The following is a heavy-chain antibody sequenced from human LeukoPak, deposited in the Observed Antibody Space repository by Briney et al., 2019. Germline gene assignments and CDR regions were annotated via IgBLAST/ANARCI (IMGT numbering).Heavy chain of an antibody. CDR2: IWYDGSNK. CDR3: ARGREAARPPFDY. V-gene: IGHV3-33*01. Sequence: GGSLRLSCAASGFTFSSYGMHWVRQAPGKGLEWVAVIWYDGSNKYYADSVKGRFTISRDNSKNTLYLQMNSLRAEDTAVYYCARGREAARPPFDYWGQGTLVTVSS. CDR1: GFTFSSYG. J-gene: IGHJ4*02. D-gene: IGHD6-6*01.